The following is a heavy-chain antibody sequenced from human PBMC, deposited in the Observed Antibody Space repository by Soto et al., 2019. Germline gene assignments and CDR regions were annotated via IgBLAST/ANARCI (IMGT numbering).Heavy chain of an antibody. CDR2: ISGLSATT. J-gene: IGHJ4*02. D-gene: IGHD3-10*01. CDR3: TRGGSARPDY. CDR1: GFRFTSFG. V-gene: IGHV3-48*04. Sequence: DVVLVNSGGGFVRPGESLRLSCGASGFRFTSFGMNWVRQGPGKGLAWLSYISGLSATTYYADSVRGRFTASRDNDMNLVFLQLNNLGGYDTAVYYCTRGGSARPDYWGQGSRVVVSS.